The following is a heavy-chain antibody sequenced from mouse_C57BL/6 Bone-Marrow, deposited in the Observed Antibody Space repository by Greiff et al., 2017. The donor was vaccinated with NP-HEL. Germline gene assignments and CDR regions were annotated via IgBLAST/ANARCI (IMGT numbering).Heavy chain of an antibody. V-gene: IGHV1-82*01. CDR3: AREGRHLWYFDV. CDR1: GYAFSSSW. Sequence: QVQLKESGPELVKPGASVKISCKASGYAFSSSWMNWVKKRPGKGLEWIGRIYPGDGDTNYNGKFKGKVTLTADKSASTAYMQLSSLASEDSAVYFCAREGRHLWYFDVWGTGTTVTVSS. CDR2: IYPGDGDT. J-gene: IGHJ1*03.